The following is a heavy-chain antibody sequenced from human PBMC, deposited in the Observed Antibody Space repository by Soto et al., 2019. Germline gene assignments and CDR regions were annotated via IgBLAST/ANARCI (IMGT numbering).Heavy chain of an antibody. CDR2: IYYSGST. Sequence: QVQLQEAGPGLVKPSQTLSLTCTVSGRSISSGGYYWSWIRQHPGKGLEWIGYIYYSGSTYYNPSLKSLVNISLDTSKNQFSLKLSSVTAADTAVYYCARFYDYDGVDYWGQGTLDIVSS. CDR3: ARFYDYDGVDY. J-gene: IGHJ4*02. CDR1: GRSISSGGYY. D-gene: IGHD3-16*01. V-gene: IGHV4-31*01.